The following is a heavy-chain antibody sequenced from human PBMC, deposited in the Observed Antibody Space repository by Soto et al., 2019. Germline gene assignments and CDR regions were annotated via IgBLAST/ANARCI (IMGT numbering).Heavy chain of an antibody. CDR2: ISSNGNT. J-gene: IGHJ4*02. CDR1: DGSISGNF. Sequence: SETLSLTCTVSDGSISGNFLTWIRQPAGKGLEWIGRISSNGNTDYNPSLKSRVTMSIDTSKNHFSLDLISVAASDTAIYYCAREVWVAGLLYYFDFWGQGTLVTVS. V-gene: IGHV4-4*07. CDR3: AREVWVAGLLYYFDF. D-gene: IGHD6-19*01.